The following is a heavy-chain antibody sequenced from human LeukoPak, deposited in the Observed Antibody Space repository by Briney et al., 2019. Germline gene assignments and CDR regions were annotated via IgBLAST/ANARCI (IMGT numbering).Heavy chain of an antibody. CDR1: GASISSYY. CDR2: IYSGNT. V-gene: IGHV4-59*01. D-gene: IGHD3-10*02. CDR3: ASRGVVRGISYYFDY. J-gene: IGHJ4*02. Sequence: PSETLSLTCTVSGASISSYYWSWIRQPPGKGLEWIGYIYSGNTNYNPSLRSRVTISIDTSKNQFSLKLTSVTAADTAVYYCASRGVVRGISYYFDYWGQGTLVTVSS.